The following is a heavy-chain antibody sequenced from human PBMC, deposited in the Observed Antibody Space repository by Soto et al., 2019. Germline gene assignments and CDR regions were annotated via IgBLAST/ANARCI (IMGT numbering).Heavy chain of an antibody. V-gene: IGHV4-59*01. CDR2: IYYSGST. D-gene: IGHD3-10*01. CDR3: ARVGSITMVRGVTHNWFDP. CDR1: GVSISSYY. J-gene: IGHJ5*02. Sequence: PSETLSLTCTVSGVSISSYYWSWIRQPPGKGLEWIGYIYYSGSTNYNPSLKSRVTISVGTSKNQFSLKLSSVTAADTAVYYCARVGSITMVRGVTHNWFDPWGQGTLVTVSS.